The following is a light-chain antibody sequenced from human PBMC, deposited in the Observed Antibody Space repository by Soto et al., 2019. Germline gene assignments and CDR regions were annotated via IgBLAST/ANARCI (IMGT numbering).Light chain of an antibody. J-gene: IGLJ1*01. Sequence: QSVLTQPASVSGSPGQSITISCTGTSSVVGGYNYVSWYQQHPGKAPKLMIYDVSNRPSGVSNRFSGSKSGNTASLTISGLQAEDEADYYCSSYTSSSTRFGTGTKVTVL. V-gene: IGLV2-14*01. CDR3: SSYTSSSTR. CDR1: SSVVGGYNY. CDR2: DVS.